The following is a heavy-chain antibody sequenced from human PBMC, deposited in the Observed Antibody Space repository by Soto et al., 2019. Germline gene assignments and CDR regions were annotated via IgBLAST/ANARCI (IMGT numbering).Heavy chain of an antibody. V-gene: IGHV1-3*01. CDR1: GYTFSNYA. CDR3: ANNGDYYYYGIDV. CDR2: INAGNGKT. J-gene: IGHJ6*02. D-gene: IGHD4-17*01. Sequence: QVQLVQSGAEVKKPGASVKVSCKASGYTFSNYATHWVRQAPGQRLEWMGWINAGNGKTKYSQNFQGRVTITRDTSASTAYIELSSLRSEDTAVYYCANNGDYYYYGIDVWGQGTTVTVFS.